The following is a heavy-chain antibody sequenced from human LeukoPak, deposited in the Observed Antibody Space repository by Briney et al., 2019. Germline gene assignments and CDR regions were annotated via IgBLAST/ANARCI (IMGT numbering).Heavy chain of an antibody. V-gene: IGHV3-21*01. J-gene: IGHJ4*02. CDR3: ARPLYYGSGSYHFDY. D-gene: IGHD3-10*01. CDR1: GFTFSSYG. Sequence: KSGGSLRLSCVASGFTFSSYGMSWVRQAPGKGLEWVSSISSSSSYIYYADSVKGRFTISRDNAKNSLYLQMNSLRAEDTAVYYCARPLYYGSGSYHFDYWGQGTLVTVSS. CDR2: ISSSSSYI.